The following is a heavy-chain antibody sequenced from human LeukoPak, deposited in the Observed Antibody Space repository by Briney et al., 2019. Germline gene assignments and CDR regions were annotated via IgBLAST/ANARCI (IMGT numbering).Heavy chain of an antibody. V-gene: IGHV4-59*01. CDR3: ARDDDFWSGYEYDILTGYFHY. CDR2: IYSSGTT. J-gene: IGHJ4*02. CDR1: GGSISGYF. D-gene: IGHD3-9*01. Sequence: SETLSLTCTVSGGSISGYFWSWIRQPPGKGLDWIGYIYSSGTTYYNPSLKSRVTISVDMSKSQLSLRLTSVTAADTAVYYCARDDDFWSGYEYDILTGYFHYWGQGTLVTVSS.